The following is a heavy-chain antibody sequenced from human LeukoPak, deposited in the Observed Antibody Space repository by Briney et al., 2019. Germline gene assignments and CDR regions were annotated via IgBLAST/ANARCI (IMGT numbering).Heavy chain of an antibody. Sequence: SETLSLTCTVSGGSISSHYWSWIRQPPGKGLEWIGYIYYSGSTNYNPSLKSRVTISVDTSKNQFSLKLSSVTAADTAVYYCARLRRKSSTTLGYFDYWGQGTPVTVSS. D-gene: IGHD6-13*01. CDR1: GGSISSHY. J-gene: IGHJ4*02. V-gene: IGHV4-59*11. CDR2: IYYSGST. CDR3: ARLRRKSSTTLGYFDY.